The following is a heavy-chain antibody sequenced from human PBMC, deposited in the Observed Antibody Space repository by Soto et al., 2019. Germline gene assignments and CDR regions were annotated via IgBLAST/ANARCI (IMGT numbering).Heavy chain of an antibody. D-gene: IGHD3-3*01. CDR3: VRVGFGGGANWFDP. J-gene: IGHJ5*02. CDR2: IYTSGST. Sequence: QVQLQESGPGLVKPSETLSLTCTVSGGSISSYYWRWIRQPAGKGLEWIGRIYTSGSTNYNPSPKSLATMTVDTSKNQFPLELSSVTAADAAVDYCVRVGFGGGANWFDPWGQGTLVTVSS. CDR1: GGSISSYY. V-gene: IGHV4-4*07.